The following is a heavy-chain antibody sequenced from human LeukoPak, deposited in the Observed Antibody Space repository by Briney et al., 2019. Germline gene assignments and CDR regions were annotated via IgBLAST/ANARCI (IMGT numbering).Heavy chain of an antibody. D-gene: IGHD6-13*01. CDR3: AKDWPSEWQQLPDYDAFDI. CDR1: GFTFSSYW. Sequence: GGSLRLSYAASGFTFSSYWMTWVRQAPGKGLEWVSAINSGGSTYYADSLKGRFTISRDNSKNTLYLQMNSLRADDTAVYYCAKDWPSEWQQLPDYDAFDIWGQGTMVTVSS. J-gene: IGHJ3*02. CDR2: INSGGST. V-gene: IGHV3-23*01.